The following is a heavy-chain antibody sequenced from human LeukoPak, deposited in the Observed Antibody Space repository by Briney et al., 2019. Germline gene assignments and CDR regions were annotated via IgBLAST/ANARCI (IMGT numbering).Heavy chain of an antibody. CDR2: ISGGGTTT. V-gene: IGHV3-23*01. CDR3: AKDVGIVGAFFDF. CDR1: GFPFRHYA. J-gene: IGHJ4*02. Sequence: GGSLRLSCAASGFPFRHYAMSWVRQAPGKGLEWVSLISGGGTTTYYADSVKGRFTISRDNSKDTLYLQMDSLKAVDTAVYYCAKDVGIVGAFFDFWGQGSLVAVSS. D-gene: IGHD1-26*01.